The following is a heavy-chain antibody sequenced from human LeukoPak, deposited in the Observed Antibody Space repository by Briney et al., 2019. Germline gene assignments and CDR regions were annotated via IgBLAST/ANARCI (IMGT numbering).Heavy chain of an antibody. V-gene: IGHV1-18*01. D-gene: IGHD6-19*01. J-gene: IGHJ4*02. CDR3: ARDRPAHPAVATDY. CDR1: GYTFTSYG. CDR2: ISAYNGNT. Sequence: ASVKVSCKASGYTFTSYGISWVRQAPGQGLEWMGWISAYNGNTNYAQKLQGRVTMTTDTSTSTAYMELRSLRSDDTAVYYCARDRPAHPAVATDYWGQGTLVTVSS.